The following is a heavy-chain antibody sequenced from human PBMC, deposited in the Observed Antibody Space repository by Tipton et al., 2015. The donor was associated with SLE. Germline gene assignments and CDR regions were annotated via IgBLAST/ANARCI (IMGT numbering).Heavy chain of an antibody. Sequence: QSGAEVKKPGDSVKVSCEASGYTFTAYGISWVRQAPGQGLEWMGWINPYNGHTFYAQMVQGRVTMTTDTSTSTAYMVLRSLTSDDTAVYYCARVEWELLPPQYYYYYMGVWGKGTSVTVSS. CDR1: GYTFTAYG. D-gene: IGHD1-26*01. CDR3: ARVEWELLPPQYYYYYMGV. CDR2: INPYNGHT. V-gene: IGHV1-18*01. J-gene: IGHJ6*03.